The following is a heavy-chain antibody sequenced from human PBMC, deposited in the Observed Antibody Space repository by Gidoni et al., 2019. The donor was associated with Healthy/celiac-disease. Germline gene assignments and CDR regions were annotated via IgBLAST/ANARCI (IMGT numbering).Heavy chain of an antibody. CDR1: GRPISRGSYY. CDR2: SETSGST. D-gene: IGHD1-26*01. Sequence: QVQLQESGPGLVQPSQTLSLTCTVSGRPISRGSYYWSWTRQPAGKGLEGIGRSETSGSTNDNPSLKSRVTMAVDTSKNQFSLKLSSVTAADTAVYYWAGSEWEPAHDYWGQGTLVTVSS. J-gene: IGHJ4*02. V-gene: IGHV4-61*02. CDR3: AGSEWEPAHDY.